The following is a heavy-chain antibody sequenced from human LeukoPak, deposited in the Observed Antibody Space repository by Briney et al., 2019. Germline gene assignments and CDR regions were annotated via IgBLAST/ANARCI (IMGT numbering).Heavy chain of an antibody. CDR2: IKSKTDGGTT. CDR3: ATRRPFYFDS. D-gene: IGHD3-16*01. V-gene: IGHV3-15*01. CDR1: GFTFTNAW. Sequence: GGSLRLSCSASGFTFTNAWMSWVRQAPGKGLEWVGRIKSKTDGGTTDYAAPVKGRFSISRDDPKNTLYLQMSGLRADDTAVYYCATRRPFYFDSWGQGTLVTVSS. J-gene: IGHJ4*02.